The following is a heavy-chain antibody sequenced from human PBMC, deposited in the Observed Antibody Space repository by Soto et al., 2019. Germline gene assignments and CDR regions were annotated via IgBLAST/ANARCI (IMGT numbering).Heavy chain of an antibody. CDR2: IDPSDSYT. CDR1: VYSFTSYR. V-gene: IGHV5-10-1*01. Sequence: PGDSLKISCKPPVYSFTSYRITWERQMPGKGLEWMGRIDPSDSYTNYSPSFQGHVTISTDKSINTAYLQWSSLKASDTAMYYCARHLQAAGDNYWGQGTLVTVSS. CDR3: ARHLQAAGDNY. D-gene: IGHD6-13*01. J-gene: IGHJ4*02.